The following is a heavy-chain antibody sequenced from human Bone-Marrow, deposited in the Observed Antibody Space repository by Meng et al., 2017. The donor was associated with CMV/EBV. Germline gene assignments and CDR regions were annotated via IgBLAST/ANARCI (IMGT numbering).Heavy chain of an antibody. J-gene: IGHJ4*02. Sequence: GESLKISCAASGFTFSNAWMSWVRQAPGKGLEWVSSIGSSGSFIYYADSVKGRFTISRDNAKNSCYLQMNSLRAEDTAVYYCARRGHGSASPKYYHFDLWGQGTLVTVSS. CDR1: GFTFSNAW. CDR2: IGSSGSFI. CDR3: ARRGHGSASPKYYHFDL. D-gene: IGHD6-6*01. V-gene: IGHV3-21*01.